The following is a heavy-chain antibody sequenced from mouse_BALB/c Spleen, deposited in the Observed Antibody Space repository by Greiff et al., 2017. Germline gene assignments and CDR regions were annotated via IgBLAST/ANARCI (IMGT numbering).Heavy chain of an antibody. J-gene: IGHJ2*01. Sequence: VQLQQSGPELVKPGASVKMSCKASGYSFTSYWMHWVKQRPGQGLEWIGAIYPGNSDTSYNQKFKGKAKLTAVTSASTAYMELSSLTNEDSAVYYCTRLLLRPYYFDYWGQGTTLTVSS. CDR2: IYPGNSDT. CDR1: GYSFTSYW. D-gene: IGHD1-1*01. V-gene: IGHV1-5*01. CDR3: TRLLLRPYYFDY.